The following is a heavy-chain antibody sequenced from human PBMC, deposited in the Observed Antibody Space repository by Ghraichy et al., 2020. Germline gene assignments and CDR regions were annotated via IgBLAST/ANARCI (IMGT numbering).Heavy chain of an antibody. CDR2: VNYSGVT. J-gene: IGHJ4*02. D-gene: IGHD2-15*01. Sequence: GSLRLSCTVSGGSINKYYWNWIRQSPGKGLQWLGYVNYSGVTNYNPSLKSGVTISVDTYKNQFSLGLSSVTAADTAVYYCAREDCGVGSCYLDCLGQLRLVTFSS. CDR1: GGSINKYY. V-gene: IGHV4-59*01. CDR3: AREDCGVGSCYLDC.